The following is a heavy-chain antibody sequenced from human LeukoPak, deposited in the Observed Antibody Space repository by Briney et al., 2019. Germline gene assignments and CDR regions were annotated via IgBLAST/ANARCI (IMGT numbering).Heavy chain of an antibody. J-gene: IGHJ4*02. CDR2: ISGGGVHT. V-gene: IGHV3-23*01. D-gene: IGHD6-19*01. CDR1: GFTFSTYA. Sequence: GGSLRLSCAASGFTFSTYAMSWVRQAPGKGLEWVSSISGGGVHTYYADSVKGRFSISRDNSKNTLYLQMNSLRAEDTAVYYCAKDGGGWYTSGWYYFDYWGQGTLVTVSS. CDR3: AKDGGGWYTSGWYYFDY.